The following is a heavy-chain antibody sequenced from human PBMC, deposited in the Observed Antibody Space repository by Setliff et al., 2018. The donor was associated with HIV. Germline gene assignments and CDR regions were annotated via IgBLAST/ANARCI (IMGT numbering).Heavy chain of an antibody. CDR2: IYHSGST. CDR1: SYSISSGYY. D-gene: IGHD3-22*01. CDR3: ASLPPLYDSSGYYFDY. Sequence: SETLSLTCAVSSYSISSGYYWGWIRQPPGKGLEWIGSIYHSGSTYYNPSLKSRVTISVDASKNQFSLKLSYVTAADTAVYYCASLPPLYDSSGYYFDYWGQGTLVTVSS. V-gene: IGHV4-38-2*01. J-gene: IGHJ4*02.